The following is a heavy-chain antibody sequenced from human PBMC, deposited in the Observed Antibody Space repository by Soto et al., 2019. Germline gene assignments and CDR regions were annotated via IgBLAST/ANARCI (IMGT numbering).Heavy chain of an antibody. CDR2: IYYSGST. J-gene: IGHJ3*02. Sequence: SETLSLTCTVSGGSISSGGYYWSWIRQHPGKGLEWIGYIYYSGSTYYNPSLKSRVTISVDTSKNQFSLKLSSVTAADTAVYYCARDHEDCSSTSCYAGVYAFDISGQGTMVTVSS. D-gene: IGHD2-2*01. CDR3: ARDHEDCSSTSCYAGVYAFDI. V-gene: IGHV4-31*03. CDR1: GGSISSGGYY.